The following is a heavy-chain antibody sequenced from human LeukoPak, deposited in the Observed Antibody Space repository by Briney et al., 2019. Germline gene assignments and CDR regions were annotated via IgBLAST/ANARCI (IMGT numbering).Heavy chain of an antibody. CDR1: GFTFSSYE. J-gene: IGHJ4*02. CDR2: ISSSGSTI. CDR3: ARDTVYCSGGSCYPNIFDY. Sequence: PGRSLRLSCAASGFTFSSYEMSWVRQAPGKGLEWVSYISSSGSTIYYADSVKGRFTISRDNAKNSLYLQMNSLRAEDTAVYYCARDTVYCSGGSCYPNIFDYWGQGTLVTVSS. V-gene: IGHV3-48*03. D-gene: IGHD2-15*01.